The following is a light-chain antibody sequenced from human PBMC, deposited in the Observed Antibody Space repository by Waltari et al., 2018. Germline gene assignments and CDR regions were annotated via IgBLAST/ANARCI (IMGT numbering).Light chain of an antibody. V-gene: IGLV2-23*02. CDR1: SSDVGNYNL. CDR3: CSYAGSGSSVV. Sequence: QSALTQPASVSGSPGQSITISCTGTSSDVGNYNLVSWYQQHTGKAPKLIIYEVSQRPSGVSNRFSGSKSGTTASLTISGLQAEDEADFYCCSYAGSGSSVVFGGGTKLTVL. CDR2: EVS. J-gene: IGLJ2*01.